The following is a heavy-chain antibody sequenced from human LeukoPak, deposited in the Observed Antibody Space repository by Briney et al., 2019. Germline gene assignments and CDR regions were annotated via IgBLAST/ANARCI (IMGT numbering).Heavy chain of an antibody. Sequence: GGSLRLSCAASGFTFSNYAMSWVRQAPGKGLEWVSTISGSGGNTYYADSVKGRFTISRDNSKNTLYLQMNSLRTEDTAIYYCAKSRHGYNFRLDLWGQGTLVTVSS. CDR1: GFTFSNYA. V-gene: IGHV3-23*01. CDR2: ISGSGGNT. J-gene: IGHJ5*02. CDR3: AKSRHGYNFRLDL. D-gene: IGHD5-24*01.